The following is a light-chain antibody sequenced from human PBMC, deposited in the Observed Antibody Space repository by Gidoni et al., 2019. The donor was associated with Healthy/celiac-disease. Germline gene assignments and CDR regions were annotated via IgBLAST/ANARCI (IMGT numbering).Light chain of an antibody. Sequence: DIQMTQSPSTLSASVGDRVTITCRASQSISSWLAWYQQKPVKAPKLLIYKASSLESGVPSRFSGNGSGTEFTLTISSLQPDHFATYYCQYETFGQGTKVEIK. V-gene: IGKV1-5*03. CDR1: QSISSW. CDR3: QYET. J-gene: IGKJ1*01. CDR2: KAS.